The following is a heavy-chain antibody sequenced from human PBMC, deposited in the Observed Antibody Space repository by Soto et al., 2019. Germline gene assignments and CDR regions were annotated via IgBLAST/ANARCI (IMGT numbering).Heavy chain of an antibody. V-gene: IGHV1-69*01. Sequence: QVQLVQSGAEVKKPGSSVKVSCKASGGTFSSYAISWVRQAPGQALEWMGGIIPIFGTANYAQKFQGRVTIAADESTSTAYMELSSLRSEDAAVYYCARDSVVVPAAHFRFDPWGQGPLVTVSS. CDR2: IIPIFGTA. D-gene: IGHD2-2*01. J-gene: IGHJ5*02. CDR3: ARDSVVVPAAHFRFDP. CDR1: GGTFSSYA.